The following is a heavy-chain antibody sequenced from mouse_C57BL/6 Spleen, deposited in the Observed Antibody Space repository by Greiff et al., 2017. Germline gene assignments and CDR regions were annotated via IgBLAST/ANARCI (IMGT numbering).Heavy chain of an antibody. V-gene: IGHV1-80*01. CDR3: ATPYSSYHDYAMDY. CDR1: GYAFSSYW. Sequence: VQVVESGAELVKPGASVKISCKASGYAFSSYWMNWVKQRPGKGLEWIGQIYPGDGDTNYNGKFKGKATLTADKSSSTAYMQLSSLTSEDSAVYFCATPYSSYHDYAMDYWGQGTSVTVSS. J-gene: IGHJ4*01. D-gene: IGHD2-5*01. CDR2: IYPGDGDT.